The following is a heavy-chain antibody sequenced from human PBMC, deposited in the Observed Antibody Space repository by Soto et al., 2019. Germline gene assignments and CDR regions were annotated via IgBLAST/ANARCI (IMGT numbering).Heavy chain of an antibody. CDR2: IIPISGTA. V-gene: IGHV1-69*12. CDR1: GGTFSTHA. D-gene: IGHD3-22*01. Sequence: QVQLVQSGAEVKKPGSSVKVSCKASGGTFSTHAICWVRQAPGQGLEWMGGIIPISGTATYSQKFQGRFTITAYQSTSTAYMVLSSRRSEDTAVYYCARDRRDYYYDSSGYPYFQHWGQGTLVTVSS. CDR3: ARDRRDYYYDSSGYPYFQH. J-gene: IGHJ1*01.